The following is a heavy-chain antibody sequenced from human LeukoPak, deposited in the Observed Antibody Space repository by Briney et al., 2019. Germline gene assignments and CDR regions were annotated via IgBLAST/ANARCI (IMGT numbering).Heavy chain of an antibody. J-gene: IGHJ6*03. CDR1: GFTISSYA. CDR2: ISGSGGST. CDR3: AKGPPRRFGFEVGYYMDV. D-gene: IGHD1-14*01. V-gene: IGHV3-23*01. Sequence: GGSLRLSCAASGFTISSYAMSWVRQAPGKGLEWVLAISGSGGSTYYADSVKGRFTISRDNSKNTLYLQMNSLRAEDTAVYYCAKGPPRRFGFEVGYYMDVWGKGTTVTVSS.